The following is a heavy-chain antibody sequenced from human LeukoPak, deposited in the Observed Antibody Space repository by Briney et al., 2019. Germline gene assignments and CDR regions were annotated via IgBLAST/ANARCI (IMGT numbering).Heavy chain of an antibody. CDR3: ARGGYDSDFDY. CDR2: IYFTGRT. J-gene: IGHJ4*02. V-gene: IGHV4-59*01. Sequence: SETLSLTCTVSGGSISTYYWSWIRLPPGKGLEWIAYIYFTGRTQYNPPLKSRVNISEDTSKNQFSLRLSSVTPADTAVYYCARGGYDSDFDYWGQGTLVTVSS. CDR1: GGSISTYY. D-gene: IGHD3-3*01.